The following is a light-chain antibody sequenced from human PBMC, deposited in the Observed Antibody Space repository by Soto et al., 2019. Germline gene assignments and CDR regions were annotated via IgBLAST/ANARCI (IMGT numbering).Light chain of an antibody. CDR2: DTS. J-gene: IGLJ3*02. V-gene: IGLV7-43*01. CDR1: TGAVTSSYH. Sequence: QTVVTQEPSLTVSPGGTVTLTCASSTGAVTSSYHPNWFQQQPGQAAKALIYDTSNKHSWTPARFSGYLLGGKADLTLSGVQPEDEADYYCLLYCGGVWVFGGGTKLTVL. CDR3: LLYCGGVWV.